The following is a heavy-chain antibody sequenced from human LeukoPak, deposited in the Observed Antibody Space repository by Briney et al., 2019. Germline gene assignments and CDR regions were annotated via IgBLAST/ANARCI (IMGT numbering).Heavy chain of an antibody. CDR3: ASRPPSETYFAVFDY. V-gene: IGHV3-23*01. CDR1: GFTFSSYA. D-gene: IGHD1-26*01. Sequence: GGSLRLSCAASGFTFSSYAMSRVRQAPGKGLEWVSAISGSSGSTYYADSVKGRFTISRDNSKNTLYLQMNNLRAEDTAVYYCASRPPSETYFAVFDYWGQGTLVTVSS. J-gene: IGHJ4*02. CDR2: ISGSSGST.